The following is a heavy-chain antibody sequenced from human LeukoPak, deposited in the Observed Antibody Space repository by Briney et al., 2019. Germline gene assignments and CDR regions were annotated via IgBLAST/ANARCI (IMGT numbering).Heavy chain of an antibody. CDR1: GFTFSSNA. Sequence: QSGGSLRLSCAASGFTFSSNAMSWVRQAPGKGLEWVSTISGSGSSTYYADSVKGRFTISRDNAQNSMYLQMNSLRVEDTAVYYCTSWGDTTAEYFQRWGQGTLVTVSS. CDR2: ISGSGSST. CDR3: TSWGDTTAEYFQR. J-gene: IGHJ1*01. D-gene: IGHD2-21*02. V-gene: IGHV3-23*01.